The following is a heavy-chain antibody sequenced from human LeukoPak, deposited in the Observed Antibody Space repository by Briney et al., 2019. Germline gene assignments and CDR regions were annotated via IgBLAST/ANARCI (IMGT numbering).Heavy chain of an antibody. Sequence: AGGSLRLSCAASGFIFSSYGMHWVRQAPGKGLEWVAVIWYDGSNKYYADSVKGRFTISRDNSKNTLYLQMNSLRAEDTAVYYCARVKAGIAAINAPDYWGQGTLVTVSS. CDR1: GFIFSSYG. CDR2: IWYDGSNK. V-gene: IGHV3-33*01. CDR3: ARVKAGIAAINAPDY. D-gene: IGHD6-13*01. J-gene: IGHJ4*02.